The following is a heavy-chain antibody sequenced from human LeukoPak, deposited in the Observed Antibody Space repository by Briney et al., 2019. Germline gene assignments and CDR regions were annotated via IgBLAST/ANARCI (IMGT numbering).Heavy chain of an antibody. V-gene: IGHV4-4*07. CDR1: GGSISSYY. CDR2: IYTSGST. Sequence: SETLSLTCTVSGGSISSYYWSWIRQPAGKGLEWIGRIYTSGSTNYNPSLKSRVTMSVDTPKNQFSLKLSSVTAADTAVYYCATTPYYSSGWYADFQHWGQGTLVTVSS. D-gene: IGHD6-19*01. CDR3: ATTPYYSSGWYADFQH. J-gene: IGHJ1*01.